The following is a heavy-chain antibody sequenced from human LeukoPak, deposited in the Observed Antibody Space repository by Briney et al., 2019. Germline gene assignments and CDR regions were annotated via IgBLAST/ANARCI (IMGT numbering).Heavy chain of an antibody. CDR1: GGSISSYY. D-gene: IGHD6-13*01. J-gene: IGHJ4*02. CDR3: ARYGSSWSFDY. Sequence: PSETLSLTCTVSGGSISSYYWSWIRQPPGKGLEWIGYIYYSGSTNYNPSLKSRVTISVDTSKNQFSLKLSSVTAADTVVYYCARYGSSWSFDYWGQGILVTVSS. CDR2: IYYSGST. V-gene: IGHV4-59*08.